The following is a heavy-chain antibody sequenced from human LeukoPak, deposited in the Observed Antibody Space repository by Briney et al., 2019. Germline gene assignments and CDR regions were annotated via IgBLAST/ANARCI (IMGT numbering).Heavy chain of an antibody. D-gene: IGHD6-19*01. Sequence: SETLSLTCAVSGGSISSSNWWSCVRQPPGKGLEWIGEINHSGSTNYNPSLKSRVTISVDTSKNQFSLKLSSVTAADTAVYYCARGLQYLAVAGAGIDYWGQGTLVTVSS. V-gene: IGHV4-4*02. CDR2: INHSGST. CDR1: GGSISSSNW. J-gene: IGHJ4*02. CDR3: ARGLQYLAVAGAGIDY.